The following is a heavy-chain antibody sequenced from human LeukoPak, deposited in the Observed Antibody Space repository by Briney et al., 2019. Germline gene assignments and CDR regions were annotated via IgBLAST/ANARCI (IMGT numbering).Heavy chain of an antibody. CDR2: INSDGSST. V-gene: IGHV3-74*01. Sequence: GVSLTLSCAASRLTFSSYWMHWVRQATGKGLVWVSRINSDGSSTSYADSVKGRFTISRDNAKNTLYLQMNSLRAEDTAVYYCAREAREFYYYYCYGMDVWGQGTTVTVSS. J-gene: IGHJ6*02. CDR3: AREAREFYYYYCYGMDV. D-gene: IGHD3-10*01. CDR1: RLTFSSYW.